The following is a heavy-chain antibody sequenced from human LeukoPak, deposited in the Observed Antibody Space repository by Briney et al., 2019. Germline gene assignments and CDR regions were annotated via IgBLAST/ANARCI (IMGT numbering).Heavy chain of an antibody. CDR2: IFPIFGTA. Sequence: SVKVSCKASGGSFSRYAISWVRQAPGQGLEWMGGIFPIFGTANYAQKFQGRVTITADESTRTAYMELRTLRSEDTAIYYCARGSGETGGYYYVYWGRGTPVTVSS. J-gene: IGHJ4*02. V-gene: IGHV1-69*13. CDR1: GGSFSRYA. D-gene: IGHD3-22*01. CDR3: ARGSGETGGYYYVY.